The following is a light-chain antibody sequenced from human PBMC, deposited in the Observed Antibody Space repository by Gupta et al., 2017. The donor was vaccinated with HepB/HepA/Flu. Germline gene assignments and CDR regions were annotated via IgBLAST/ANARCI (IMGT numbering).Light chain of an antibody. Sequence: DIQMTQSPSSLSASVGDRVTITCRASQSISSYLNWYQQKPGKAPKLLIYAASSLQSGVPSRFSGSGSGTDFTLIISRLQPEDFATYCCQQSDSTPFTFGHGTKVDIK. CDR3: QQSDSTPFT. CDR1: QSISSY. J-gene: IGKJ3*01. V-gene: IGKV1-39*01. CDR2: AAS.